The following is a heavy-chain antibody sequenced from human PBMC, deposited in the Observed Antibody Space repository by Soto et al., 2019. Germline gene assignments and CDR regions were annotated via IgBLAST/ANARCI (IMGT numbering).Heavy chain of an antibody. V-gene: IGHV4-59*01. Sequence: SETLSLTCTVSGGSISGFYWSWIRQPPGKGLEWIGYIYYSGSTNYNPSLKSRVTISVDTSKNQFSLKLSSVTAADTAVYYCARDRYSSAEGYFDLWGRGTLVTVSS. CDR3: ARDRYSSAEGYFDL. CDR2: IYYSGST. D-gene: IGHD6-25*01. J-gene: IGHJ2*01. CDR1: GGSISGFY.